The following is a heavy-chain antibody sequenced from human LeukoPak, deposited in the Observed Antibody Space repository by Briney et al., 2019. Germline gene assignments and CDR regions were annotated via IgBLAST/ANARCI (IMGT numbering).Heavy chain of an antibody. V-gene: IGHV3-30-3*01. D-gene: IGHD6-19*01. J-gene: IGHJ4*02. CDR2: ISYDGSNK. CDR3: ARDRGSSGANADY. CDR1: GFTFSSYA. Sequence: PGGSLRLSCAASGFTFSSYAIHWVRQAPGMGLEWVAVISYDGSNKYYADSVKGRFTISRDNSKNTLYLQMNSLRAEDTAVYYCARDRGSSGANADYWGQGTLVTVSS.